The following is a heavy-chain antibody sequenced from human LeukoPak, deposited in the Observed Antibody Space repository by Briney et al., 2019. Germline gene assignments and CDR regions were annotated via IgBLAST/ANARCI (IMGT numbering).Heavy chain of an antibody. Sequence: GGSLRLSCAASGSTFSSYSMNWVRQAPGKGLEWVSSISSSSSYIYYADSVKGRFTISRDNAKNSLYLQMNSLRAEDTAVYYCARATGYYYDSSGYYYPPLFDYWGQGTLVTVSS. V-gene: IGHV3-21*01. J-gene: IGHJ4*02. CDR1: GSTFSSYS. D-gene: IGHD3-22*01. CDR3: ARATGYYYDSSGYYYPPLFDY. CDR2: ISSSSSYI.